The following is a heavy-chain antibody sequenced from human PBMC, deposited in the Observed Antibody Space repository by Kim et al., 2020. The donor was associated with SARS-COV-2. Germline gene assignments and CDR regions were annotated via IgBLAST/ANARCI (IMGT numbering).Heavy chain of an antibody. CDR2: K. D-gene: IGHD2-15*01. V-gene: IGHV1-46*01. J-gene: IGHJ5*02. Sequence: KGYAQKFQGRVTMTRDTSTSTVYMELSSLRSEDTAVYYCARAGSSYSRGDWFDPWGQGTLVTVSS. CDR3: ARAGSSYSRGDWFDP.